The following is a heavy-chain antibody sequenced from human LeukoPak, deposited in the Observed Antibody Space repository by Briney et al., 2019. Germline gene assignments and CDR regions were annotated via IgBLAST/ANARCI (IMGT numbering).Heavy chain of an antibody. CDR1: GYTFTSYG. Sequence: ASVKVSCKASGYTFTSYGISWVRQAPGQGLEWMGWISAYNGNTNYAQKFQGRVNMTTDTSTSTAYMELRSLRSDDTAVYYCARAPCSSTRCWDDYYYRMDVWGQGTTVTGSS. CDR3: ARAPCSSTRCWDDYYYRMDV. V-gene: IGHV1-18*01. D-gene: IGHD2-2*01. CDR2: ISAYNGNT. J-gene: IGHJ6*02.